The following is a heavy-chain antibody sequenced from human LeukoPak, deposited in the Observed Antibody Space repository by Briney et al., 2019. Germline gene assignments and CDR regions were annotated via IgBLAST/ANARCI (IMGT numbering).Heavy chain of an antibody. CDR2: IRYDGSNK. V-gene: IGHV3-30*02. D-gene: IGHD2-15*01. CDR1: GFTFSSYG. CDR3: AKDPSEYCSGGSCYSPAEN. Sequence: GGSLRLSCAASGFTFSSYGMHWVRQAPGKGLEWVAFIRYDGSNKYYADSVKGRFTISRDNSKNTLYLQMNSLRAEDTAVYYCAKDPSEYCSGGSCYSPAENWGQGTLVTVSS. J-gene: IGHJ4*02.